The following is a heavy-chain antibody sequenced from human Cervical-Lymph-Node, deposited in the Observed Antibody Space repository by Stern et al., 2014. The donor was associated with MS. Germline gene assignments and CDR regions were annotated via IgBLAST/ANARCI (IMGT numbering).Heavy chain of an antibody. CDR3: ARGGGILTGYYNVNY. CDR2: IKQRGSP. V-gene: IGHV4-34*01. CDR1: GGSFSGYY. J-gene: IGHJ4*02. D-gene: IGHD3-9*01. Sequence: QVQLQQWGAGLLKPSETLSLTCAVYGGSFSGYYWSWIRQPPGKGLEWIGEIKQRGSPNYNPSLKRRVPKSGDTSKTQFSLKRSSVTAADTAVYYCARGGGILTGYYNVNYWGQGTLVTVSS.